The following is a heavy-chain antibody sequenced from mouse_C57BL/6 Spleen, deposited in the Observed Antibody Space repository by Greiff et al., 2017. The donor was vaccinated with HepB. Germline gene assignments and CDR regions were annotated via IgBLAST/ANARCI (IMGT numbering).Heavy chain of an antibody. CDR2: IRSKSSNYAT. V-gene: IGHV10-3*01. Sequence: EVQRVESGGGLVQPKGSLKLSCAASGFTFNTYAMHWVRQAPGKGLEWVARIRSKSSNYATYYADSVKDRFTISRDDSKSMLYLQMNNLKTEDTAMYYCVREHYYGSSSDAMDYWGQGTSVTVSS. D-gene: IGHD1-1*01. CDR3: VREHYYGSSSDAMDY. J-gene: IGHJ4*01. CDR1: GFTFNTYA.